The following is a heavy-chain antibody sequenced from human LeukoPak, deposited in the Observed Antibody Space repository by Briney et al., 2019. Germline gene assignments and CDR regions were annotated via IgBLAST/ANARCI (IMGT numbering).Heavy chain of an antibody. Sequence: PGGSLRLSCAASGFTFSSYGMHWVRQAPGKGLEWVAVISYDGSNKYYADSVKGRFTISRDNSKNTLYLQMNSLRAEDTAVYYCAKDRHYYDSSGYWFDYWGQGTLVIVSS. CDR1: GFTFSSYG. CDR3: AKDRHYYDSSGYWFDY. J-gene: IGHJ4*02. CDR2: ISYDGSNK. V-gene: IGHV3-30*18. D-gene: IGHD3-22*01.